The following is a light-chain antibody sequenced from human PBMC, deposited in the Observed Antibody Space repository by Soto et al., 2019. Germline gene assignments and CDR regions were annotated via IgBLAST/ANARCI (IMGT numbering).Light chain of an antibody. CDR2: DVS. V-gene: IGLV2-14*01. J-gene: IGLJ2*01. CDR3: SSYTSSSTPI. Sequence: QSVLTQPASVSGSPGQSITISCTGTSSDVGGYNYVSWYQQHPGKAPKLMIYDVSNRPSGVSNRFSGSKSGNTASLTISGLQAEDEADYYCSSYTSSSTPIFGGGTKLNVL. CDR1: SSDVGGYNY.